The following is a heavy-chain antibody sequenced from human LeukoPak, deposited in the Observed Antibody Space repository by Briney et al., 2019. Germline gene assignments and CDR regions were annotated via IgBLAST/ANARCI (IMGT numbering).Heavy chain of an antibody. CDR3: AKSIAVAAYTAFDI. Sequence: PGGSLRLSCAASGFSFRSYWMHWVRQAPGKGLVWVSRINNDGSSGKSSPSYADSVKGRFTISRDNSKNTLYLQMNCLRAEDTAVYYCAKSIAVAAYTAFDIWGQGTMVTVSS. CDR2: INNDGSSGKSSP. CDR1: GFSFRSYW. V-gene: IGHV3-74*01. D-gene: IGHD6-19*01. J-gene: IGHJ3*02.